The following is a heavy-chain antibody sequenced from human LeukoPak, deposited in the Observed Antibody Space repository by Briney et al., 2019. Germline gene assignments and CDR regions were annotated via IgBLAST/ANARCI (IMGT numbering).Heavy chain of an antibody. CDR3: ARALPYYDFWSGYDY. CDR1: GGSISSYY. CDR2: IYFSGTT. V-gene: IGHV4-4*07. Sequence: SETLSLTCTVSGGSISSYYWSWIRQPAGKGLEWIGRIYFSGTTNYNPSLKSRVTISVDTSKNQFSLKLSSVTAADTAVYYCARALPYYDFWSGYDYWGQGTLVTVSS. D-gene: IGHD3-3*01. J-gene: IGHJ4*02.